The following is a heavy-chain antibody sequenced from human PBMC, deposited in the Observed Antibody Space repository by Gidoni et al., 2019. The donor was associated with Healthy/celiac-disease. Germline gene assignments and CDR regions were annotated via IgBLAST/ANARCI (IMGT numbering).Heavy chain of an antibody. CDR2: ISSSGSTI. CDR1: GFTFGSYE. CDR3: ARNGYDILTGPSGMDV. J-gene: IGHJ6*02. V-gene: IGHV3-48*03. Sequence: EVQLVESGGGLVQPGGSLRLSCAASGFTFGSYEMNWVRQAPGKGLEWVSYISSSGSTIYYADSVKGRFTISRDNAKNSLYLQMNSLRAEDTAVYYCARNGYDILTGPSGMDVWGQGTTVTVSS. D-gene: IGHD3-9*01.